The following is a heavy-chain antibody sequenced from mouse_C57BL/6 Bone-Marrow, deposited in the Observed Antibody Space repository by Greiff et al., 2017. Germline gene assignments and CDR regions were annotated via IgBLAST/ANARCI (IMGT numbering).Heavy chain of an antibody. CDR2: IRNKANGYTT. Sequence: EVQLVESGGGLVQPGGSLRLSCAASGFTFTDYYMSWVRPPPGKALEWLGFIRNKANGYTTEYSASVKGRFTISSDNSQSILYLQMNALRAEDSATYYCARSTTVVATDWYFDVWGTGTTVTVSS. V-gene: IGHV7-3*01. J-gene: IGHJ1*03. D-gene: IGHD1-1*01. CDR3: ARSTTVVATDWYFDV. CDR1: GFTFTDYY.